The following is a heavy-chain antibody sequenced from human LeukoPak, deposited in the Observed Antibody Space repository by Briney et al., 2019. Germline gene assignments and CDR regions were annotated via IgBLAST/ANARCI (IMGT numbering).Heavy chain of an antibody. D-gene: IGHD1-26*01. Sequence: SETLSLTCTVSGGFTSRYYWSWIRQPPGKGLEWIGYIYYSGSTNYNPSLKSRVTISVDTSKNQFSLKPSSVTAAVTAVYYCARGMGAHFDYWGQGTLVTVSS. CDR3: ARGMGAHFDY. CDR1: GGFTSRYY. V-gene: IGHV4-59*01. CDR2: IYYSGST. J-gene: IGHJ4*02.